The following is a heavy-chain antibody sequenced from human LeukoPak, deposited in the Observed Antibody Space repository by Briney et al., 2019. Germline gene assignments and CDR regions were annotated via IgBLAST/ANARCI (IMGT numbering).Heavy chain of an antibody. CDR1: GFTFSSYA. Sequence: PGGSLRLSCSASGFTFSSYAMHWVRQAPGKGLEWVAVISFNGSNKYYADSVKGRFTISRDNSENTLYPQMNSLRADDTAMYYCARDSGSGLYYYYGMDVWGQGTTVTVSS. V-gene: IGHV3-30-3*01. CDR2: ISFNGSNK. CDR3: ARDSGSGLYYYYGMDV. J-gene: IGHJ6*02.